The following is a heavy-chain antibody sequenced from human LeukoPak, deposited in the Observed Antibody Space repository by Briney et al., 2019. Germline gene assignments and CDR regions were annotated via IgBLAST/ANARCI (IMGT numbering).Heavy chain of an antibody. D-gene: IGHD6-19*01. CDR3: ARGGSGWYSNYYYMDV. J-gene: IGHJ6*03. CDR1: GFTFSNYW. V-gene: IGHV3-48*04. CDR2: FSSTTNTI. Sequence: GGSLRLSCAASGFTFSNYWMTWVRQAPGKGLEWISYFSSTTNTIFYADSVKGRFTISRDNAKSSLHLQMTSLRAEDTAVYYCARGGSGWYSNYYYMDVWGTGTTVTISS.